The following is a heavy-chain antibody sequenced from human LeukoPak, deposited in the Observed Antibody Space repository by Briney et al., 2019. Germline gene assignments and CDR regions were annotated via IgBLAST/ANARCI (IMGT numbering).Heavy chain of an antibody. CDR2: IYYSGST. Sequence: PSETLSLTCTVSGGSISSYYWSWIRQPPGKGLEWIGYIYYSGSTSYNPSLKSRVTISVDTSKNQFSLKLSSVTAADTAVYYCARGGVGLGYSYGYHYWGQGTLVTVSS. D-gene: IGHD5-18*01. CDR3: ARGGVGLGYSYGYHY. V-gene: IGHV4-59*04. CDR1: GGSISSYY. J-gene: IGHJ4*02.